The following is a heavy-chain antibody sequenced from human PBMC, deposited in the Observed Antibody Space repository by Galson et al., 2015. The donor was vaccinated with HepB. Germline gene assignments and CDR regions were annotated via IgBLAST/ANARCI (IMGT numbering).Heavy chain of an antibody. Sequence: SVKVSCKASGYTFTSYYMHWVRQAPGQGLEWMGIINPSGGSTSYAQKFQGRVTMTRDTSTSTVYMELSSLRSEDTAVYYCARLDGGYCSSTSCPTGDYWGQGTLVTVSS. CDR1: GYTFTSYY. J-gene: IGHJ4*02. V-gene: IGHV1-46*01. CDR2: INPSGGST. CDR3: ARLDGGYCSSTSCPTGDY. D-gene: IGHD2-2*01.